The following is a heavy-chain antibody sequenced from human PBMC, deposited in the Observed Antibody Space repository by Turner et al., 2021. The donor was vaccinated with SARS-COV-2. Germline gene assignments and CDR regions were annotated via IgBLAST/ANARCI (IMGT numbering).Heavy chain of an antibody. V-gene: IGHV3-9*01. CDR1: GFTFDDYA. CDR3: AKGRVAVSYYFDY. CDR2: VSWNSDSI. Sequence: VQLVESGGGVVQPGRSLRLSCAASGFTFDDYAMHWVRQAPGKGLEWVSGVSWNSDSIGYADSVKGRFTISRDNAKNSLYLQMHTLRAEDTALYYCAKGRVAVSYYFDYWGQGTLVTVSS. J-gene: IGHJ4*02. D-gene: IGHD6-19*01.